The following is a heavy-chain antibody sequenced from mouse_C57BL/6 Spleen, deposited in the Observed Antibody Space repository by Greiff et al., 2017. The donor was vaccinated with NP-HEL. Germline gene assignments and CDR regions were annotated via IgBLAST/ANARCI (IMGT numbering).Heavy chain of an antibody. CDR1: GYTFTDYY. J-gene: IGHJ1*03. CDR2: IYPGSGNT. Sequence: QVQLKQSGAELVRPGASVKLSCKASGYTFTDYYINWVKQRPGQGLEWIARIYPGSGNTYYNEKFKGKATLTAEKSSSTAYMQLSSLTSEDSAVYFCARDSNRGYFDVWGTGTTVTVSS. V-gene: IGHV1-76*01. D-gene: IGHD2-5*01. CDR3: ARDSNRGYFDV.